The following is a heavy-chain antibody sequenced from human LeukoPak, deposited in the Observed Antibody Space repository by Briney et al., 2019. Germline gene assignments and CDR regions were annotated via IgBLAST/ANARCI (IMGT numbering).Heavy chain of an antibody. J-gene: IGHJ4*02. Sequence: ASVKVSCKASGYTFTSYGISWVRQAPGQGLEWMGWISAYNGNTNYAQKLQGRVTMTTDTSTSTAYMELRSLRSDDTAVFYCARDFFHCSSTSCYHPFDYWAQGTLVTVSS. CDR1: GYTFTSYG. D-gene: IGHD2-2*01. CDR2: ISAYNGNT. V-gene: IGHV1-18*04. CDR3: ARDFFHCSSTSCYHPFDY.